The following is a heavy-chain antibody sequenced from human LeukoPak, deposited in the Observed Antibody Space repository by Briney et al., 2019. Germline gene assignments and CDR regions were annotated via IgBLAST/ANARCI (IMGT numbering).Heavy chain of an antibody. Sequence: GGSLRLSCAASGFTFSSYAMSWVRQAPGKGLEWVSAISGSGGSTYYVDSVKGRFTISRDNSKNTLYLQMNSLRAEDTAVYYCARDQGITMVRGVITNYYYYGMDVWGQGTTVTVSS. CDR2: ISGSGGST. J-gene: IGHJ6*02. D-gene: IGHD3-10*01. V-gene: IGHV3-23*01. CDR3: ARDQGITMVRGVITNYYYYGMDV. CDR1: GFTFSSYA.